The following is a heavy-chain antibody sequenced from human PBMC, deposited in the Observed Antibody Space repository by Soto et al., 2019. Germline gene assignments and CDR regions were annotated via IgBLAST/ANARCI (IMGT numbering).Heavy chain of an antibody. CDR2: IYYSGST. Sequence: SETLSLTSTVSGGAISSGQYYWSCFRQHPGKGLEWIGSIYYSGSTNYNPSLKSRVSISMDTSKAQFSLKLTSVTAADTAVYYCATRPPQIVVNLPPFPSWGQGTPVTVSS. CDR1: GGAISSGQYY. CDR3: ATRPPQIVVNLPPFPS. J-gene: IGHJ5*02. D-gene: IGHD2-15*01. V-gene: IGHV4-31*03.